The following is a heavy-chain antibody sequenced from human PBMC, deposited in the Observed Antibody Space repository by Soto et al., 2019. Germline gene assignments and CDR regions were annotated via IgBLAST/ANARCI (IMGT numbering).Heavy chain of an antibody. CDR3: ARSGYSYGPNPLLY. D-gene: IGHD5-18*01. V-gene: IGHV4-31*03. CDR1: VGSISSGGYY. CDR2: IYYSGST. J-gene: IGHJ4*02. Sequence: PSETLSLTCTVSVGSISSGGYYWSWIRQHPGKGLEWIGYIYYSGSTYYNPSLKSRVTISVDTSKNQFSLKLSSVTAADTAVYYCARSGYSYGPNPLLYWGQGTLVTVS.